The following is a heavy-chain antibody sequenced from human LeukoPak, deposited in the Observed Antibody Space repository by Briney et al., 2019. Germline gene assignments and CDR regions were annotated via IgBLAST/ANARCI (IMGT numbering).Heavy chain of an antibody. CDR3: ARQTLGIERTRFDP. CDR2: IYYSGST. V-gene: IGHV4-39*01. CDR1: GGSISSSSYS. J-gene: IGHJ5*02. Sequence: SETLSLTCTVSGGSISSSSYSWGWIRQPPGKGLEWIVSIYYSGSTYYNPSLKSRVTISVDTSKNQFSLKLSSVTAADTAVYYCARQTLGIERTRFDPWGQGTLVTVSS. D-gene: IGHD7-27*01.